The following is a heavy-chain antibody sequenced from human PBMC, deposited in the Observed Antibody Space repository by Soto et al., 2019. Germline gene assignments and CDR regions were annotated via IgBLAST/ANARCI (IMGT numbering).Heavy chain of an antibody. Sequence: QVQLVESGGSVVQPGRSLRLSCAASGFSFSDFGMRWVRQAPGTGLEWVAVISYDESNKCYADSVQGRFTISRDNSKSPRYLPVSLLRPEDTAIYYGAKDVYSGRYYAGGWIDPLGQGTLVTVSS. CDR3: AKDVYSGRYYAGGWIDP. V-gene: IGHV3-30*18. D-gene: IGHD1-26*01. CDR2: ISYDESNK. CDR1: GFSFSDFG. J-gene: IGHJ5*02.